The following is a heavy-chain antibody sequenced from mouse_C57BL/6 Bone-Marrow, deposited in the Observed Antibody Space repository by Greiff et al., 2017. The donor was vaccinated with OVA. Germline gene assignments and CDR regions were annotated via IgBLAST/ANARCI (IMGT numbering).Heavy chain of an antibody. Sequence: QVQLQQSGPGLVQPSQSLSITCTVSGFSLTSYGVHWVRQSPGKGLEWLGVIWSGGSTDYNAAFISRLSISKDNSKSQVFFKMNSLQADDTAIYYCASSNYYGSSPWYFDVWGTGTTVTVSS. CDR2: IWSGGST. D-gene: IGHD1-1*01. J-gene: IGHJ1*03. V-gene: IGHV2-2*01. CDR3: ASSNYYGSSPWYFDV. CDR1: GFSLTSYG.